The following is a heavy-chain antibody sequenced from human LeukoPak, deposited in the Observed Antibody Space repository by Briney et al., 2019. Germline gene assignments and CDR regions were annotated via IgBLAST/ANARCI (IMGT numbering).Heavy chain of an antibody. D-gene: IGHD7-27*01. Sequence: SETLSLTCAVYGGSFSGYYWSWIRPPPGKGLEWIGEINHSGSTNYNPSLKSRVTISVDTSKNQFSLKLSSVTAADTAEYYCARGVWGSENWFDPWGQGTLVTVSS. CDR2: INHSGST. CDR1: GGSFSGYY. CDR3: ARGVWGSENWFDP. V-gene: IGHV4-34*01. J-gene: IGHJ5*02.